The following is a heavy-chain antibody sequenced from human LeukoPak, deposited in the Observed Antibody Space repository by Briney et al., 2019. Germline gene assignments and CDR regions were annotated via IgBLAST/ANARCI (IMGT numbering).Heavy chain of an antibody. CDR1: GYSISSGYY. V-gene: IGHV4-38-2*02. J-gene: IGHJ4*02. CDR2: IYHSGST. Sequence: SETLSLTCTVSGYSISSGYYWGWIRQPPGKGLEWIGSIYHSGSTYYNPSLKSRVTISVDTSKNQFSLTLSSVTAADTAVYYCARVPRGYCSSTSCYAFDYWGQGTLVTVSS. CDR3: ARVPRGYCSSTSCYAFDY. D-gene: IGHD2-2*01.